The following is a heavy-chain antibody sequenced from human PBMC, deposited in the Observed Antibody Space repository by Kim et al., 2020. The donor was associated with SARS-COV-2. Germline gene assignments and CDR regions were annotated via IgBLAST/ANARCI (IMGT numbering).Heavy chain of an antibody. V-gene: IGHV4-34*01. J-gene: IGHJ6*02. D-gene: IGHD6-13*01. Sequence: LKGRVTISVDTSKNQFSLKLSSGTAADTAVYYCARGQGSSWPYYYGMDVWGQGTTVTVSS. CDR3: ARGQGSSWPYYYGMDV.